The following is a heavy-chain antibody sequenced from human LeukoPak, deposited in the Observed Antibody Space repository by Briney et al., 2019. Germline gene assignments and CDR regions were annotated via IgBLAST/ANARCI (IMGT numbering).Heavy chain of an antibody. CDR1: GFTFSSYG. V-gene: IGHV3-33*01. D-gene: IGHD3-10*01. CDR3: ARDWAPYGSGSYPLDY. CDR2: LWYDGSNK. Sequence: PGGSLRLSCAASGFTFSSYGMHWVRQAPGKGLEWVALLWYDGSNKYYADSVKGRFTISRDNSKNTLYLQMNGLTAEDTAVYYCARDWAPYGSGSYPLDYWGQGTLVTVSS. J-gene: IGHJ4*02.